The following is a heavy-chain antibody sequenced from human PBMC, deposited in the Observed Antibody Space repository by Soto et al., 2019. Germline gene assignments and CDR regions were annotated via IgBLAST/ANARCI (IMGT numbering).Heavy chain of an antibody. J-gene: IGHJ4*02. Sequence: LRLSCAASGFTFSSYGMHWVRQAPGKGLEWVAVIWYDGSNKYYADSVKGRFTISRDNSKNTLYLQMNSLRAEDTAVYYCARDSSPIAAARSDYWCQGTLVTVSS. CDR1: GFTFSSYG. D-gene: IGHD6-13*01. V-gene: IGHV3-33*01. CDR2: IWYDGSNK. CDR3: ARDSSPIAAARSDY.